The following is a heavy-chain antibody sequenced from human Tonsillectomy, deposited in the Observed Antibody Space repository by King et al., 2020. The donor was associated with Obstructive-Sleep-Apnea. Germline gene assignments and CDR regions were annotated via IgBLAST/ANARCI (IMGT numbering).Heavy chain of an antibody. J-gene: IGHJ4*02. CDR1: GFIFSSYA. V-gene: IGHV3-30*04. CDR3: AGDRSTGWRLFDS. CDR2: ISYDGSDK. D-gene: IGHD6-19*01. Sequence: VQLVESGGGVVQPGRSLRLSCEASGFIFSSYAMHWVRQAPGKGLEWVALISYDGSDKYYADSVKGRFSISRDNSKNTVYLQMNSLRVEDTVVYYCAGDRSTGWRLFDSWGQGTLVTVSS.